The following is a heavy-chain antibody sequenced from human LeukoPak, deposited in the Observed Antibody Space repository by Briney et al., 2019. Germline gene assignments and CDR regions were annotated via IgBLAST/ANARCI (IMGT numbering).Heavy chain of an antibody. Sequence: GGSLRLSCAASGFTFSSYWMHWVRQAPGEGLVWVSRINTDGSTTSYADSVKGRFTISRDNAKNTLYLQMNSLRAGDTAIYYCAKEYSQFESTSPLDYWGQGTLVTVSS. CDR1: GFTFSSYW. V-gene: IGHV3-74*01. J-gene: IGHJ4*02. CDR3: AKEYSQFESTSPLDY. CDR2: INTDGSTT. D-gene: IGHD2-21*01.